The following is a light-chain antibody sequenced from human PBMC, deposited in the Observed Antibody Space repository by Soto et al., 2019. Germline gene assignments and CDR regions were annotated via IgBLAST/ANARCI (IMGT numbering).Light chain of an antibody. V-gene: IGLV2-14*01. J-gene: IGLJ1*01. Sequence: QSVLTQPASVSGSPGQSITISCTGTSSDVGRYNYVSWYQQHPGKAPKLTIYEVSNRPSGVSDRFSGSKSGNTASLTISGLQAEDEADYYCSSYTSSTTYVFGTGTKLTVL. CDR3: SSYTSSTTYV. CDR2: EVS. CDR1: SSDVGRYNY.